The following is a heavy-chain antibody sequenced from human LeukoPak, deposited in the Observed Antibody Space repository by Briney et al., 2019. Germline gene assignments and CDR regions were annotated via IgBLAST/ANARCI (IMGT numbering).Heavy chain of an antibody. CDR1: GGSMSSYY. CDR3: ARGARAGYNLEPFDY. CDR2: IYYSGST. D-gene: IGHD5-24*01. Sequence: PSETLSLTCTVSGGSMSSYYWSWIRQPPGKGLEWIGYIYYSGSTKYNPSLKSRVTISVDTSKNPFSLKLSSVTAADKAVYYCARGARAGYNLEPFDYWGQGTLVTVSS. V-gene: IGHV4-59*08. J-gene: IGHJ4*02.